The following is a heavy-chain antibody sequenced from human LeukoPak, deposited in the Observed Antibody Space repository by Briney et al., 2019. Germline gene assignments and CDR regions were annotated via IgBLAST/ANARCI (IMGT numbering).Heavy chain of an antibody. Sequence: ASVKVSCKASGYTFTGYYMHWVRQAPGQGLEYMGWINPNSGGTNYAQKFQGRVTMTGNASISTAYMEVSRLRSDDTAAYYCARATTDFWSGYCSHWGQGSLVTVSS. V-gene: IGHV1-2*02. J-gene: IGHJ4*02. CDR2: INPNSGGT. CDR3: ARATTDFWSGYCSH. CDR1: GYTFTGYY. D-gene: IGHD3-3*01.